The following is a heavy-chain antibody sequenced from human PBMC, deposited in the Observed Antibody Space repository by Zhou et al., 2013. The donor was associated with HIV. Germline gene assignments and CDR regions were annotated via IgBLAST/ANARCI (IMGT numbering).Heavy chain of an antibody. CDR3: ATIPHLSGATVDMTAIGWGDY. J-gene: IGHJ4*02. V-gene: IGHV1-69*05. Sequence: QVQLVQSGAEVKKPGSSVKVSCKTSGGTLSPNSISWVRQAPGQGLQWVGGIIPIFGTANYAQMFQGRVTITTDASSASGYMELSSLTSEDTAVYYCATIPHLSGATVDMTAIGWGDYWGGEPRSLCPQ. CDR1: GGTLSPNS. CDR2: IIPIFGTA. D-gene: IGHD2-21*02.